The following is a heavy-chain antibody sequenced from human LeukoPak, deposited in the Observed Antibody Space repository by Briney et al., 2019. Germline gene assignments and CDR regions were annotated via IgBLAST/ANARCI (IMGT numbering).Heavy chain of an antibody. CDR3: ARGHTAMVTGHFQY. J-gene: IGHJ1*01. CDR1: GFTFSDYY. V-gene: IGHV3-11*01. D-gene: IGHD5-18*01. CDR2: ISSSGSTI. Sequence: PGGSLRLSCAASGFTFSDYYMSWIRQAPGKGLEWVSYISSSGSTIYYADSVKGRFIISRDNAKKSLYLQMSGLRVEDTAVYYCARGHTAMVTGHFQYWGQGTLVTISS.